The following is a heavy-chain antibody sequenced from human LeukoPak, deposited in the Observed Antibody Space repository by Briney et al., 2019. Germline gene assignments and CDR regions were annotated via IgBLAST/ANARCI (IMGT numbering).Heavy chain of an antibody. CDR3: ARSPAGYCSSTSCYHFDY. J-gene: IGHJ4*02. D-gene: IGHD2-2*01. CDR2: IIPIFGTA. CDR1: GYTFTYYA. V-gene: IGHV1-69*13. Sequence: SVKVSCKASGYTFTYYAITWVRQAPGQGLEWMGGIIPIFGTANYAQKLQGRVTITADESTSTAYMELSSLRSEDTAVYYCARSPAGYCSSTSCYHFDYWGQGTLVTVSS.